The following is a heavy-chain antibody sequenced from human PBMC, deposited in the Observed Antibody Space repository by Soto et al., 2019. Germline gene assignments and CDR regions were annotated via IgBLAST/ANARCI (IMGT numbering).Heavy chain of an antibody. CDR3: AREEVQFCSSTSCYMSYYYGMDV. CDR1: GDSVSSNSAA. V-gene: IGHV6-1*01. CDR2: TYYRSKWYN. J-gene: IGHJ6*02. Sequence: SQTLSLTCAISGDSVSSNSAAWNWIRQSPSRGLEWLGRTYYRSKWYNDYAVSAKSRITINPDTSKNQFSLQLNSVTPEDTAVYYCAREEVQFCSSTSCYMSYYYGMDVWGQGTTVTVSS. D-gene: IGHD2-2*02.